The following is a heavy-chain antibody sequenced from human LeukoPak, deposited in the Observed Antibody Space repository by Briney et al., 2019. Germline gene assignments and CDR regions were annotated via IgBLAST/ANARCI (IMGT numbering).Heavy chain of an antibody. CDR1: GGSFSGYY. Sequence: SETLSLTCAVYGGSFSGYYWSWIRQPPGKGLEWIGEINHSGSTNYNPPLKSRVTISVDTSKNQFSLKLSSVTAADTAVYYCARGRSFRTLPFDYWGQGTLVTVSS. V-gene: IGHV4-34*01. D-gene: IGHD1-14*01. CDR2: INHSGST. J-gene: IGHJ4*02. CDR3: ARGRSFRTLPFDY.